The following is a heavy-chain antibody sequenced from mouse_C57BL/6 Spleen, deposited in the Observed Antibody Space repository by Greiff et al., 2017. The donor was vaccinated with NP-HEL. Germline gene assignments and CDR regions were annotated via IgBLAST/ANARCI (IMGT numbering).Heavy chain of an antibody. Sequence: EVKLLESGPGLVKPSQSLSLTCSVTGYSITSGYYWNWIRQFPGNKLEWMGYISYDGSNNSNPSLKNRISITRDTSKNQFFLKLNSVTTEDTATYYCASGTFFDYWGQGTTLTVSS. CDR1: GYSITSGYY. CDR3: ASGTFFDY. CDR2: ISYDGSN. V-gene: IGHV3-6*01. J-gene: IGHJ2*01. D-gene: IGHD1-1*01.